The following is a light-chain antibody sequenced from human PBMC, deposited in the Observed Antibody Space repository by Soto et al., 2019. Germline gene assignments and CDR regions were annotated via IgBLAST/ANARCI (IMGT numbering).Light chain of an antibody. CDR1: SSDVCGYNY. CDR3: SSYTSSSNEV. J-gene: IGLJ2*01. CDR2: YVS. V-gene: IGLV2-14*01. Sequence: QSALTQPASVSGSPGQSITISCTGTSSDVCGYNYVSWYQQHPGKAPKLMIYYVSNRPSGVSNGFSGYKSGKTASRTIFRLQAEDEADYYCSSYTSSSNEVFGGGTKLTVL.